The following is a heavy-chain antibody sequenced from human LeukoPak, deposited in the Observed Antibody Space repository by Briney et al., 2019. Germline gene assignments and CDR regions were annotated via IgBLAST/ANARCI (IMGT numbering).Heavy chain of an antibody. D-gene: IGHD5-12*01. J-gene: IGHJ4*02. CDR2: IVVGSGNT. CDR3: ARGRYSGYDAFDY. V-gene: IGHV1-58*02. Sequence: SVKVSCKASGFTFTSSAMQWVRQARGQRLEWIGWIVVGSGNTNYAQKFQERVTITRDMSTSTAYMELSRLRSDDTAVYYCARGRYSGYDAFDYWGQGTLVTVSS. CDR1: GFTFTSSA.